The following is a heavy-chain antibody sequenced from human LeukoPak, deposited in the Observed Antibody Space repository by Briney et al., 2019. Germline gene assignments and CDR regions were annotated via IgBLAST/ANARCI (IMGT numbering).Heavy chain of an antibody. J-gene: IGHJ6*03. CDR1: GFTFSSYA. D-gene: IGHD7-27*01. CDR3: ARVLGGYYYYFMDV. CDR2: ISSNGGST. Sequence: TGGSLRLSCAASGFTFSSYAMSWVRQAPGKGLEYVSAISSNGGSTYYANSVKGRFTISRDNSKNTLYLQMGSLRAEDMAVYYCARVLGGYYYYFMDVWGKGTTVTVSS. V-gene: IGHV3-64*01.